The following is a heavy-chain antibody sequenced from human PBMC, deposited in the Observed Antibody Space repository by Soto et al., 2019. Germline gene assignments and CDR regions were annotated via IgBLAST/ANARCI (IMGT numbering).Heavy chain of an antibody. CDR3: ARGGGVGVAGSAAFDM. CDR1: GYPVTAYY. V-gene: IGHV1-2*02. D-gene: IGHD3-3*01. Sequence: QLHLVQSGAVVKKPGASVTGSCSASGYPVTAYYMHWVRQAPGRGLEWMGGINPATGAAKYTQTFQGRVTMTREASTSTVFMELSGLTSEDTAVFYCARGGGVGVAGSAAFDMWGQGTVVTVSS. J-gene: IGHJ3*02. CDR2: INPATGAA.